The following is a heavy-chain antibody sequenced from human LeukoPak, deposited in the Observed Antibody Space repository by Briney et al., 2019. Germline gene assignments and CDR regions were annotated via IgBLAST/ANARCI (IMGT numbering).Heavy chain of an antibody. V-gene: IGHV1-18*01. CDR1: GFTLTRHH. CDR3: VREDWGSGTIIDY. Sequence: ASVKVSCKASGFTLTRHHISWVRQAPGQGLEWMGWIDANAGDIIYAQRFQGRVTMTRDTSTTTVFLELRSLRLDDTAVYYCVREDWGSGTIIDYWGQGTLVTVSS. D-gene: IGHD1-14*01. CDR2: IDANAGDI. J-gene: IGHJ4*02.